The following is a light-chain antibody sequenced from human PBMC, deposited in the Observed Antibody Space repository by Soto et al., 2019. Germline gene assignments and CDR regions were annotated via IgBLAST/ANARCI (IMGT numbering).Light chain of an antibody. CDR3: SSYTSSSTPWV. Sequence: QSALSQPASVSGSPGQSITISCTGTSSDIGGYNYVSWYQQHPGKAPKLMIYDVSNRPSGVSNRLSGSKSGNTASLTISGLQAEDEADYYCSSYTSSSTPWVFGGGTKLTVL. J-gene: IGLJ3*02. V-gene: IGLV2-14*01. CDR2: DVS. CDR1: SSDIGGYNY.